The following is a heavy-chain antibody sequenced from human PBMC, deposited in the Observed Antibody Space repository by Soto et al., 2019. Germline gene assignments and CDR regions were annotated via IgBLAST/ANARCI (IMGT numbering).Heavy chain of an antibody. CDR2: IYNDGTYS. Sequence: GGSLRLSCSASGFIFNMYWMHWVRQSPGKGLVWISRIYNDGTYSDYADSVRGRFTISRDNVNDTLYLQMNNLRAEDSGLYYCTRGPRPISTGTGAYWGQGTQVTVSS. CDR3: TRGPRPISTGTGAY. V-gene: IGHV3-74*01. J-gene: IGHJ4*02. CDR1: GFIFNMYW. D-gene: IGHD3-10*01.